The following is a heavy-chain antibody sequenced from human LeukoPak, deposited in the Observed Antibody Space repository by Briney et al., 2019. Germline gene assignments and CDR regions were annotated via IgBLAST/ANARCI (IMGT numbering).Heavy chain of an antibody. D-gene: IGHD4-23*01. CDR2: ISSSSSYR. V-gene: IGHV3-21*01. J-gene: IGHJ4*02. CDR1: GFTLSSYS. Sequence: GRSLRLSCAASGFTLSSYSMNWVRQAPGKGLEWVSSISSSSSYRYYADSVKGRFTISRDNAKNSLYLQMNSLRAEDTAVYYCARRAGGYSHPYDYWGQGVLVTVSS. CDR3: ARRAGGYSHPYDY.